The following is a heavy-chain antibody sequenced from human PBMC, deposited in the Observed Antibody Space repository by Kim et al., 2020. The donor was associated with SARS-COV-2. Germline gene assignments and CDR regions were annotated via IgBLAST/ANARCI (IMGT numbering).Heavy chain of an antibody. CDR2: ISGSGGST. Sequence: GGSLRLSCAASGFTFSSYAMSWVRQAPGKGLEWVSAISGSGGSTYYADSVKGRFTISRDNSKNTLYLQMNSLRAEDTAVYYCAKVVEVPDYWFGELGGLYYFDYWGQGTLVTVSS. V-gene: IGHV3-23*01. D-gene: IGHD3-10*01. J-gene: IGHJ4*02. CDR1: GFTFSSYA. CDR3: AKVVEVPDYWFGELGGLYYFDY.